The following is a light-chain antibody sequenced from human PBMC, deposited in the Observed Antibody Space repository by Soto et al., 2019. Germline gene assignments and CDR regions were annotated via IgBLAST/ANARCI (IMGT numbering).Light chain of an antibody. CDR3: QHYGTSPGIT. CDR2: DTS. Sequence: VLPQSNCTLSLSAGERFTLSCSSIQIVDITYLTWYQQKRGQAPRLLMYDTSSRAPGSPDRFSGSGSGTDFTLTISRLEPEDFAVYYCQHYGTSPGITFGQGTRLEIK. J-gene: IGKJ5*01. CDR1: QIVDITY. V-gene: IGKV3-20*01.